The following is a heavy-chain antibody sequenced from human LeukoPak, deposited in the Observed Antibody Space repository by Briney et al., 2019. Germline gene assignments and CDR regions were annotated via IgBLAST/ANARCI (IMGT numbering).Heavy chain of an antibody. V-gene: IGHV4-59*01. Sequence: NPSETLSLTCTVSGGSISSYYWSWIRQPPGKGLEWIGYIYYSGSTNYNPSLKSRVTISVDTSKNQFSLKLSSVTAADTAVYYCAEGGNPYSSSWYGYSFWFDPWGQGTLVTVSS. CDR1: GGSISSYY. J-gene: IGHJ5*02. D-gene: IGHD6-13*01. CDR3: AEGGNPYSSSWYGYSFWFDP. CDR2: IYYSGST.